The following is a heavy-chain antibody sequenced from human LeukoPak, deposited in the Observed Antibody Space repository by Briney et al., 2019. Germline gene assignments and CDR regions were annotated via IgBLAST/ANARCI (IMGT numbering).Heavy chain of an antibody. CDR1: GGSISSYY. D-gene: IGHD2-2*01. CDR2: IYYSGST. V-gene: IGHV4-59*01. J-gene: IGHJ6*02. CDR3: ARDQTVVPAATRYYYYYGMDV. Sequence: PSETLSLTCTVSGGSISSYYWSWIRQPPGKGLEWIGCIYYSGSTNYSPSLKSRVTISVDTSKNQFSLKLSSVTAADTAVYYCARDQTVVPAATRYYYYYGMDVWGQGTTVTVSS.